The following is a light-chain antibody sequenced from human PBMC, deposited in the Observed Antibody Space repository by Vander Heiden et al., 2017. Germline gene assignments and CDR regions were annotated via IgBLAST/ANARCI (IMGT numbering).Light chain of an antibody. CDR2: AAS. V-gene: IGKV1-39*01. J-gene: IGKJ3*01. CDR1: QSISSY. Sequence: DIQMTQSPSSLSASVGDRVTITCRASQSISSYLNWYQQKPGKAPKLLIYAASSLQSGVPSRFSGSGSGTDVTLTISRLQPEDFATYYCQQRDSTPFTFGHGTKVEIK. CDR3: QQRDSTPFT.